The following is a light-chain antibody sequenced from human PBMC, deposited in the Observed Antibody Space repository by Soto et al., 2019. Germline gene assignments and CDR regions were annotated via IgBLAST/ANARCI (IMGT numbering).Light chain of an antibody. J-gene: IGKJ1*01. CDR3: QQYNDWPPRT. CDR1: QSINSN. V-gene: IGKV3-15*01. CDR2: GAS. Sequence: EIVMTQSPATLSVSLGERATLSCRASQSINSNLAWYQQKPGQAPRLLIYGASTRATAIPARFSGSGSGTEFTLTISSLQSEDFAVYYCQQYNDWPPRTFGQGTKVEIK.